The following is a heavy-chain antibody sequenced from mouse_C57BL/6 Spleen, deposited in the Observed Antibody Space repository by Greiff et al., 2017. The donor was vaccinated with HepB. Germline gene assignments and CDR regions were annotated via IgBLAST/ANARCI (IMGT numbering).Heavy chain of an antibody. CDR1: GFTFSSYT. J-gene: IGHJ3*01. V-gene: IGHV5-9*01. CDR3: ESNWDEFAY. CDR2: ISGGGGNT. Sequence: EVKLVESGGGLVKPGGSLKLSCAASGFTFSSYTMSWVRQTPEKRLEWVATISGGGGNTYYPDSVKGRFTIYRDNAKNTLYLQMSSLRSEDTALYYCESNWDEFAYWGQGTLVTVSA. D-gene: IGHD4-1*01.